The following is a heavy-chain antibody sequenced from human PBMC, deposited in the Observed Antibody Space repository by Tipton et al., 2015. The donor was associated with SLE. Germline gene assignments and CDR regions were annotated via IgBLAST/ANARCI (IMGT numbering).Heavy chain of an antibody. CDR1: SGSISSSSYY. V-gene: IGHV4-39*01. D-gene: IGHD3-3*01. J-gene: IGHJ4*02. Sequence: TLSLTCTVSSGSISSSSYYWGWLRQPPGKGLEWIGSIYSSGSTYSNPSLKSRVTISVDTSKNQFSLKLSSVTAADTAVYYCARLPAYYDFWSGYYPYYFDYWGQGTLVTVSS. CDR3: ARLPAYYDFWSGYYPYYFDY. CDR2: IYSSGST.